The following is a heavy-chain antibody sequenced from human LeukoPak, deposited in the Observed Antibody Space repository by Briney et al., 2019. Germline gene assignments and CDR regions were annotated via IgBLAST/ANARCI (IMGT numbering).Heavy chain of an antibody. CDR3: ARDRPDSGSCIDY. CDR2: INPNSGGT. Sequence: ASVKVSCKASGYTFTGYYMHWVRQAPGQGLEWMGWINPNSGGTNYAQKFQGRVTMTRDTSISTAYMELSRLRSDDTAVYYCARDRPDSGSCIDYWGQGTLVTVSS. D-gene: IGHD1-26*01. CDR1: GYTFTGYY. J-gene: IGHJ4*02. V-gene: IGHV1-2*02.